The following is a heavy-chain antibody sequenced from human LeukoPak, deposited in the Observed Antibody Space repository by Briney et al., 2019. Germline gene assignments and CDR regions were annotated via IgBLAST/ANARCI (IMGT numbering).Heavy chain of an antibody. J-gene: IGHJ6*04. V-gene: IGHV3-7*01. CDR1: GFTSSAFW. CDR2: IKKDGSEK. CDR3: ATFAGVVPGGLLL. D-gene: IGHD2-2*01. Sequence: GGSLRLSCVASGFTSSAFWMRWVRRPPGEGREGVANIKKDGSEKDYVDSVKGRIIILRDNAKNSVYLQINSPRAEDTAVYYCATFAGVVPGGLLLWGKGTTVIVSS.